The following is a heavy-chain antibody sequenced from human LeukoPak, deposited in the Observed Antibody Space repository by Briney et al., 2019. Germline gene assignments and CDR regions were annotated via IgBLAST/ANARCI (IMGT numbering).Heavy chain of an antibody. Sequence: SETLSLTCTVSGGSISSYYWSWIRQPPGKGLEWIGYIHYSGSTNYNPSLKSRVTISVDTSKNEFSLKLSSVTAADTAVYYCARGTCSNGVCYRYGEGFHYWGQGTLVTVSS. D-gene: IGHD2-8*01. V-gene: IGHV4-59*01. CDR3: ARGTCSNGVCYRYGEGFHY. J-gene: IGHJ4*02. CDR1: GGSISSYY. CDR2: IHYSGST.